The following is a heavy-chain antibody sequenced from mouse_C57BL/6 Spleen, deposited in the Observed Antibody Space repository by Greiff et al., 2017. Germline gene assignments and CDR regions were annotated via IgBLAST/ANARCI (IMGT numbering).Heavy chain of an antibody. CDR3: ASEHSPLLRSSHFDD. J-gene: IGHJ2*01. CDR1: GFTFSSYA. D-gene: IGHD1-1*01. Sequence: EVKVVESGGGLVKPGGSLKLSCAASGFTFSSYAMSWVRQTPDKRLEWVATISDGGSYTYYSDNVKGRFTISSDNAKNHRYLQMSHLKSEYTAMYYGASEHSPLLRSSHFDDWGQGTTLTVSS. V-gene: IGHV5-4*03. CDR2: ISDGGSYT.